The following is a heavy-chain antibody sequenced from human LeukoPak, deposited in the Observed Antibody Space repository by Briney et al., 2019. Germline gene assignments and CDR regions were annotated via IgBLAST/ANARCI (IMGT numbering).Heavy chain of an antibody. CDR2: INHSGST. CDR1: GGSISSSSYY. Sequence: SETLSLTCTVSGGSISSSSYYWGWIRQPPGKGLEWIGEINHSGSTNYNPSLKSRVTISVDTSKNQFSLKLSSVTAADTAVYYCARGRLYYDSSGYYNWFDPWGQGTLVTVSS. J-gene: IGHJ5*02. CDR3: ARGRLYYDSSGYYNWFDP. V-gene: IGHV4-39*07. D-gene: IGHD3-22*01.